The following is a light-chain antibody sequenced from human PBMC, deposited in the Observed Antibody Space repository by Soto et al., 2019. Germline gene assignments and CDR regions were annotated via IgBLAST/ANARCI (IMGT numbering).Light chain of an antibody. CDR2: DTS. CDR1: QTVSSK. V-gene: IGKV3-11*01. Sequence: ELVSTQAPATMSSSPGERSTPSCRASQTVSSKLAWYHHKPGQAPRLLICDTSNRATGSPARFSGSGSGTDFTLTISLLEREDLAVDYGVHRRSWPRTFGQGTKVDIK. J-gene: IGKJ1*01. CDR3: VHRRSWPRT.